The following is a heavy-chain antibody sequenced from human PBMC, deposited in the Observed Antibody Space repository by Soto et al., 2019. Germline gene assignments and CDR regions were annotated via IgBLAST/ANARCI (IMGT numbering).Heavy chain of an antibody. CDR3: AKHLYGSGESFAP. CDR2: IYYSGSI. Sequence: PSETLSLTCTVSGGSISSYYWSWIRQPPGKGLEWIGYIYYSGSINYNPSLKSRVTISVDTSKNQFSLKLSSVTAADTAVYYCAKHLYGSGESFAPGGQGPRVTVSS. CDR1: GGSISSYY. V-gene: IGHV4-59*08. D-gene: IGHD3-10*01. J-gene: IGHJ5*02.